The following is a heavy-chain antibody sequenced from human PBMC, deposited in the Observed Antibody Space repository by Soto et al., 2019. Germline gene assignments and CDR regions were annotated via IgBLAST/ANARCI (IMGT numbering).Heavy chain of an antibody. V-gene: IGHV4-59*01. Sequence: QVQLQESGPILVKPSETLSLTCTVSGGSISGNYWNWIRQPPGKGLEWIAYMHYSGSTKYNPSLKLRIATSVDTSKNQLSLKLTSVTAADTAVYYCARSGGELLNWNFDLWGRGTLVSVSS. CDR3: ARSGGELLNWNFDL. D-gene: IGHD1-26*01. J-gene: IGHJ2*01. CDR1: GGSISGNY. CDR2: MHYSGST.